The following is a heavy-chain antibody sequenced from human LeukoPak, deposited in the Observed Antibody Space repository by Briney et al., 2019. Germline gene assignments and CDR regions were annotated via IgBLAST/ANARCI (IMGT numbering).Heavy chain of an antibody. CDR3: IGSTLYYFDY. CDR2: ISYDGSNK. D-gene: IGHD2-2*01. J-gene: IGHJ4*02. Sequence: PGRSLRLSCAASGFTFSSYAMHWVRQAPGKGLEWVAVISYDGSNKYYADSVKGRFTISRDNSKNTLYLQMYSLRAEDTAVYYCIGSTLYYFDYWGQGTLVTVSS. CDR1: GFTFSSYA. V-gene: IGHV3-30*04.